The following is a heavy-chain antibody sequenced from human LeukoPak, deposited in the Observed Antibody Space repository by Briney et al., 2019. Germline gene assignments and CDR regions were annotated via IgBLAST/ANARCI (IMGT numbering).Heavy chain of an antibody. J-gene: IGHJ5*02. Sequence: GGSLRLSCAASGFTFSSYVMHWVRQAPGKGLEWVAIISYDGSNGYYADSVKSRFTISRDNSKNTLYLQMNSLRAADTAVYYCARRLLKYYYGSGSYQPWGQGTLVTVSS. D-gene: IGHD3-10*01. CDR2: ISYDGSNG. CDR1: GFTFSSYV. CDR3: ARRLLKYYYGSGSYQP. V-gene: IGHV3-30*04.